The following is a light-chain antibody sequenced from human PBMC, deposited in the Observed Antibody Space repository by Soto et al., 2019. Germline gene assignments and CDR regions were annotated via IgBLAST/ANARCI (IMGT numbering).Light chain of an antibody. CDR3: QQSYSTSWT. CDR1: QSISSY. Sequence: DIQMTQSPSSLSAFVGDRVTITCRASQSISSYLNWYQQKPGKAPKLLIYAASSLQSGVPSRFSGSGSGTDFTLTISSLQPEYFATYYCQQSYSTSWTFGQGTKVEIK. CDR2: AAS. J-gene: IGKJ1*01. V-gene: IGKV1-39*01.